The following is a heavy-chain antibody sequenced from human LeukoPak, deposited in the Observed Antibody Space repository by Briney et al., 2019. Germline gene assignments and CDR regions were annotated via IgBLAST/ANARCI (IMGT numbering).Heavy chain of an antibody. CDR1: GFTFSSYG. V-gene: IGHV3-23*01. D-gene: IGHD3-22*01. J-gene: IGHJ4*02. Sequence: GGSLRLSCAASGFTFSSYGMSWVRQAPGKGLEWVSAISGSGGSTYYADSVKGRFTISRDNAKNSLYLQMNSLRAEDTALYYCARDQPLGVVVITSFDYWGQGTLVTVSS. CDR2: ISGSGGST. CDR3: ARDQPLGVVVITSFDY.